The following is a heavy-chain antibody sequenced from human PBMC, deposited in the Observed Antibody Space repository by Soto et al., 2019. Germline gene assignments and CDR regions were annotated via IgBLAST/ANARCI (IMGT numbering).Heavy chain of an antibody. CDR1: GFSFSSFA. J-gene: IGHJ6*02. D-gene: IGHD3-10*01. CDR3: AKDRGSGTLRYYGMDV. CDR2: MSSDETKI. V-gene: IGHV3-30*18. Sequence: QVQLVESGGGVVQPGRSLRLSCAASGFSFSSFAVHWVRQAPGKGLEWVAVMSSDETKINYADSVKGRFTISRDNSKNTLFLQLNGLRPEDTAVYFCAKDRGSGTLRYYGMDVWGQGTTDTVSS.